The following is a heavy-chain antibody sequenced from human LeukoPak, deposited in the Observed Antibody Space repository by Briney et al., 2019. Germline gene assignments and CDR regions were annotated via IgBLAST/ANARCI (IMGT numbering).Heavy chain of an antibody. CDR2: ITGSGGST. Sequence: GGSLRLSCAASGFTFSNYGLSWVRQAPGKGLEWVSGITGSGGSTYYADSVRGRFTISRDNSKSTLSLQMNSLRAEDTAIYYCATYRQVLLPFESWGQGTLVTVSS. CDR1: GFTFSNYG. J-gene: IGHJ4*02. V-gene: IGHV3-23*01. D-gene: IGHD2-8*02. CDR3: ATYRQVLLPFES.